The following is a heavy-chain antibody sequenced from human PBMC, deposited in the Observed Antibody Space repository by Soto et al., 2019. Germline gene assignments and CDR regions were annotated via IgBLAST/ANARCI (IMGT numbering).Heavy chain of an antibody. V-gene: IGHV3-23*01. D-gene: IGHD2-21*01. J-gene: IGHJ4*02. CDR1: GFKFNIYD. Sequence: EMQLLESGGGLIQPGGSLRLSCVASGFKFNIYDMSWVRQAPGKGLEWVSAIRSSSGSTYYADSVKGRFTISRDNSKNTVYQEMNSLRAEDTAVYYWAEDEGECGGFGNFDCWGQGTLVIVSS. CDR2: IRSSSGST. CDR3: AEDEGECGGFGNFDC.